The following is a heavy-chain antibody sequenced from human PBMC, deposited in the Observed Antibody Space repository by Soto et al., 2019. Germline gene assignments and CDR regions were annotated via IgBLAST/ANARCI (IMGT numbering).Heavy chain of an antibody. D-gene: IGHD6-19*01. Sequence: PGGSRRLFYSATGFTFSGYGMHWVRQAPGKGLEWVAVIWYDGSNKYYADSVKVRFTISSDNSKNTLYLQMNSLRAEDTAVYYCGAVAGTGYFDYWGQGTLVTVSS. CDR1: GFTFSGYG. J-gene: IGHJ4*02. CDR3: GAVAGTGYFDY. CDR2: IWYDGSNK. V-gene: IGHV3-33*01.